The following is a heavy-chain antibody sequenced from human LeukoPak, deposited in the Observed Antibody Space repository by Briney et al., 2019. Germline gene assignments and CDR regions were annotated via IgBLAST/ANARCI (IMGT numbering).Heavy chain of an antibody. Sequence: SQTLSLTCALSGDSFSSNSAAWIWLRQSPWRGLEGLGSTYYRSKWYNDYAVSVKSRITINPDTSKNQFSLQLNSVTPEDTAVYYCAREAAMVQTLYYYYYMDVWGKGTTVTVSS. V-gene: IGHV6-1*01. CDR2: TYYRSKWYN. D-gene: IGHD5-18*01. CDR3: AREAAMVQTLYYYYYMDV. CDR1: GDSFSSNSAA. J-gene: IGHJ6*03.